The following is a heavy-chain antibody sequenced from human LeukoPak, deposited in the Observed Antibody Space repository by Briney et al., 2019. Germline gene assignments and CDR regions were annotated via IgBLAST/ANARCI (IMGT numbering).Heavy chain of an antibody. J-gene: IGHJ4*02. Sequence: PGGSLRLSCAASGFTFSSYWMNWVRQAPGRGLEWVANIKQDGSEKYYVDSVNGRFTISGDNAKNSLYLQMNSLRVEDTAVYYCARPPNHCSGGTCYFPFDCWGQGTLVTVSS. CDR2: IKQDGSEK. CDR3: ARPPNHCSGGTCYFPFDC. CDR1: GFTFSSYW. V-gene: IGHV3-7*01. D-gene: IGHD2-15*01.